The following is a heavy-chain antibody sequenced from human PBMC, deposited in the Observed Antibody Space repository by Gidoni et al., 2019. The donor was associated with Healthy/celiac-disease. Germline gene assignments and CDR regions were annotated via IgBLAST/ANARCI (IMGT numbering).Heavy chain of an antibody. CDR3: YVGGAEVGEGYFDL. V-gene: IGHV3-74*01. Sequence: GGGLVQPGGSLRLSCAASGFTFSSYWMHWVRQAPGKGLVWVSRINSDGSSTSYADSVKGRFTISRDNAKNTLYLQMNSLRAEDTAVYYCYVGGAEVGEGYFDLWGRGTLVTVSS. J-gene: IGHJ2*01. D-gene: IGHD6-19*01. CDR2: INSDGSST. CDR1: GFTFSSYW.